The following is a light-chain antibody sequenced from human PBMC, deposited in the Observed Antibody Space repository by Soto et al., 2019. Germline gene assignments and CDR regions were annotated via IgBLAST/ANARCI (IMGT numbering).Light chain of an antibody. CDR2: EVS. CDR3: NSYTSSSTLV. Sequence: QSVLTQPASVSGSPGQSITISCTGTSSDVGGYNYVSWYQQYPGKAPKLMIYEVSNRPSGVSNRFSGSKSGNTASLTISGLQAEDEADYYCNSYTSSSTLVFGTGTRSPS. V-gene: IGLV2-14*01. J-gene: IGLJ1*01. CDR1: SSDVGGYNY.